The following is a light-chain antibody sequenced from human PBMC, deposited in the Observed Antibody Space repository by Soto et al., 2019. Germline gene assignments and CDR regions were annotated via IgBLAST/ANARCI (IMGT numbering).Light chain of an antibody. V-gene: IGKV1-5*03. Sequence: DIQMTQSPSTLSASVGDRVTITCRASQTISGWLAWYQQKPGKAPKLLIFKASSLESGVPSRFSGSGSGTEFTLTISSLQPDDFATYYCQQYNDYSRAFGQGTKVEIK. CDR1: QTISGW. J-gene: IGKJ1*01. CDR3: QQYNDYSRA. CDR2: KAS.